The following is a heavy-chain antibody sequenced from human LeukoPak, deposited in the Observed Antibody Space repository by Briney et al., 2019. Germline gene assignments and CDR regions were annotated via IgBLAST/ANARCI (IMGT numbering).Heavy chain of an antibody. CDR2: ISGSGATT. V-gene: IGHV3-23*01. J-gene: IGHJ4*02. Sequence: GGSLRLSWAASGFIFTSYAMSWVRHTPGKGLEWVSGISGSGATTYYADSVKGRLTISRDNSKNTVYLQMNSLRAEDTAVYYCAKGARLRLGEDFDYWGQGTLVTVSS. CDR1: GFIFTSYA. CDR3: AKGARLRLGEDFDY. D-gene: IGHD3-16*01.